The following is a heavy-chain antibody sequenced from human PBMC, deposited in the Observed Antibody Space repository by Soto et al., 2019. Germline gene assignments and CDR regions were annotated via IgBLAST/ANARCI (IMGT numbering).Heavy chain of an antibody. CDR2: ISGSGGNT. V-gene: IGHV3-23*01. J-gene: IGHJ4*02. CDR3: AKDLMVVTDTGVDY. D-gene: IGHD2-21*02. CDR1: GCTFSSYA. Sequence: GSLLRTCAASGCTFSSYAMSWVRQAPGKGLEWVSTISGSGGNTYYADSVKGRLTISRDNSKNALYLQMNSLRAEDTAVYYCAKDLMVVTDTGVDYWGQGTLVTVYS.